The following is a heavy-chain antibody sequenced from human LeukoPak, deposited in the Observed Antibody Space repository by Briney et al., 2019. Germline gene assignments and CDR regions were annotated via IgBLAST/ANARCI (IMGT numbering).Heavy chain of an antibody. CDR1: GFTFSSYD. J-gene: IGHJ4*02. CDR2: FSRSGSSI. V-gene: IGHV3-48*03. D-gene: IGHD1-26*01. Sequence: PGGSLRLSCTASGFTFSSYDMNWVRQAPGKGLEWVSYFSRSGSSIYYADSVRGRFTISRDKAKKSLYLQMNSLTEEQTAGYYCARDPSGSYYSTFDIWGQETLVTVSS. CDR3: ARDPSGSYYSTFDI.